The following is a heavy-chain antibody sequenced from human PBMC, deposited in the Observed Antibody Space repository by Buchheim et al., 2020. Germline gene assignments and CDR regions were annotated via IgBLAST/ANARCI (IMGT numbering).Heavy chain of an antibody. D-gene: IGHD2-2*03. Sequence: QEQLVQSGGGVVQPGRSLRLSCAASGFTFSSYDMHWVRQAPGKGLEWVSLISFDGGHKYFADSVKGRFSISRDNSKNTLYLQVNSLRAEDTAIYYCATKAGYAYGDDAFDVWGQGT. CDR3: ATKAGYAYGDDAFDV. CDR2: ISFDGGHK. CDR1: GFTFSSYD. J-gene: IGHJ3*01. V-gene: IGHV3-30*03.